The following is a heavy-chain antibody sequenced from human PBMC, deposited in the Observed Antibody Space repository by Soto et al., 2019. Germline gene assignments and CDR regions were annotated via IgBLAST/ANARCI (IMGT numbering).Heavy chain of an antibody. V-gene: IGHV5-51*01. Sequence: PGESLKISCKGSGYSFTSYWIGWVRQMPGKGLEWMGIIYPGDSDTRYSPSFQGQVTISADKSISTAYLQWSSLKASDTAMYYCARPIAAAYDAFDIWGQGTMVTVSS. CDR3: ARPIAAAYDAFDI. CDR1: GYSFTSYW. D-gene: IGHD2-2*01. J-gene: IGHJ3*02. CDR2: IYPGDSDT.